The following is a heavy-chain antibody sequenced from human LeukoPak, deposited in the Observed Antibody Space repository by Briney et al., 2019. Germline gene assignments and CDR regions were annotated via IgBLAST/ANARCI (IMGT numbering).Heavy chain of an antibody. D-gene: IGHD1-14*01. CDR1: GFTFSSYG. Sequence: AGGSLRLSCAASGFTFSSYGMSWVRQAPGKGLEWVSAISGSGGSTYYADSVKGRFTISRDNSKNTLYLQMNSLRAEDTAVYYCAKDRLLTFDAFDIWGQGTMVTVSS. V-gene: IGHV3-23*01. J-gene: IGHJ3*02. CDR3: AKDRLLTFDAFDI. CDR2: ISGSGGST.